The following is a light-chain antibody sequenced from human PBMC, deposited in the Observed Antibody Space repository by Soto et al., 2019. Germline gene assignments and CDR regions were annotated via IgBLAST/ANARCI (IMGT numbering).Light chain of an antibody. J-gene: IGLJ2*01. CDR2: GNS. CDR3: QSYDSSLSVV. Sequence: QSVLTQPPSVSRAPGQRVTISCTGSSSNIGAGYDVHWYQQLPGTAPKLLIYGNSNRPSGVPDRFSDSKSGTSASLAITGLQAEDEADYYCQSYDSSLSVVFGGGTKLTVL. V-gene: IGLV1-40*01. CDR1: SSNIGAGYD.